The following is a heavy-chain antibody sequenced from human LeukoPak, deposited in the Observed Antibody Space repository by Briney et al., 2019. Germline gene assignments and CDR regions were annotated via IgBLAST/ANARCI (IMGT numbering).Heavy chain of an antibody. Sequence: TSETLSLTCAVYGGSFSGHYWSWIRQPPGKGLEWIGEINHSGSTNYNPSLKSRVTISVDTSKNQFSLKLSPVTAADTAVYYCARASGFGNNFDYWGQGTLVTVSS. J-gene: IGHJ4*02. V-gene: IGHV4-34*01. D-gene: IGHD3-3*01. CDR3: ARASGFGNNFDY. CDR2: INHSGST. CDR1: GGSFSGHY.